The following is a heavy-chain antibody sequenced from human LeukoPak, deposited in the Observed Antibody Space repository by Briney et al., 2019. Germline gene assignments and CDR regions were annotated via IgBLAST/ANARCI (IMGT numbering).Heavy chain of an antibody. Sequence: GGSLHFSCAASGFTLRSYDMSWVRPAPGKGLEWGAASSGSGGKKYYEASGKGRFTISRNNSKDTLYLQMNGLRAEDTAVYYCAKEYSGYDFDFWGQGTLVTVSS. V-gene: IGHV3-23*01. D-gene: IGHD5-12*01. J-gene: IGHJ4*02. CDR2: SSGSGGKK. CDR3: AKEYSGYDFDF. CDR1: GFTLRSYD.